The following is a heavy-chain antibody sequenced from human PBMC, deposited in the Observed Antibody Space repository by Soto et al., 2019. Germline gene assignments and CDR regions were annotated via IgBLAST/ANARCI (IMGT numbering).Heavy chain of an antibody. D-gene: IGHD3-3*01. CDR3: ARDRSGAFGVVDDAFDI. CDR1: GGTFSSYA. Sequence: QVQLVQSGAEVKKPGSSVKVSCKASGGTFSSYAISWVRQAPGQGLEWMGGIIPIFGTANYAQNCQGRVTMTADESNRTAYMEQSSHRSEDTAVYYCARDRSGAFGVVDDAFDIWGQGTMVTVSS. CDR2: IIPIFGTA. J-gene: IGHJ3*02. V-gene: IGHV1-69*01.